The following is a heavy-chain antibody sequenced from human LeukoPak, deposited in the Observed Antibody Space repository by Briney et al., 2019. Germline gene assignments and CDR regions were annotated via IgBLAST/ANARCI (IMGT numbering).Heavy chain of an antibody. Sequence: PGGSLRLSCAASGFTFSNYAMSRVRQAPGKGLEWVSTISSSGGSTYYADSVKGRFTISRDNPRNTLYLQMNSLRAEDTAVYYCAEPPSDYWGQGTLVTVSS. CDR2: ISSSGGST. J-gene: IGHJ4*02. CDR3: AEPPSDY. V-gene: IGHV3-23*01. CDR1: GFTFSNYA.